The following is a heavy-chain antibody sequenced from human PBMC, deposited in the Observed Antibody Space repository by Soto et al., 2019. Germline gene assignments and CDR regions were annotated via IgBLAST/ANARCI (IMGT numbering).Heavy chain of an antibody. J-gene: IGHJ6*02. CDR2: IYYSGST. CDR3: ARGHTAMAASHYYYYYGMDV. CDR1: GGSISSYY. Sequence: PSETLSLTCTVSGGSISSYYWSWIRQPPGKGLEWIGYIYYSGSTNYNPSLKSRVTISVDTSKNQFSLKLSSVTAADTAMYYCARGHTAMAASHYYYYYGMDVWGQGTTVTVSS. V-gene: IGHV4-59*01. D-gene: IGHD5-18*01.